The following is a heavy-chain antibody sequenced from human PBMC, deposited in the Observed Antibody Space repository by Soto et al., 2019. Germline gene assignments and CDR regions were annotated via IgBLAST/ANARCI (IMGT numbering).Heavy chain of an antibody. CDR3: ARCYSGSYHDAFDM. CDR2: IIPIFGTA. Sequence: SVKVSCKASGGTFSSYAMSWVRQAPGQGLEWMGGIIPIFGTANYAQKFQGRVTITADESTSTAYMELSSLRSEDTAVYYCARCYSGSYHDAFDMWGHGTMLTVS. V-gene: IGHV1-69*13. CDR1: GGTFSSYA. J-gene: IGHJ3*02. D-gene: IGHD1-26*01.